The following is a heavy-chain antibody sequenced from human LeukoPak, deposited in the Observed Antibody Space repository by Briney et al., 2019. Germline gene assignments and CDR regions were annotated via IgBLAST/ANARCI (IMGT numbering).Heavy chain of an antibody. CDR3: ARGPSYGETTTAVQTKYYFDY. D-gene: IGHD4-17*01. Sequence: PSETLSLTCAVYGGSFSSYYWGWIRQPPGKGLEWIGSIYYSGSTYYNPSLKSRVTISVDTSKNQFSLKLSSVTAADTAVYYCARGPSYGETTTAVQTKYYFDYWGQGTLVTVSS. J-gene: IGHJ4*02. CDR1: GGSFSSYY. CDR2: IYYSGST. V-gene: IGHV4-39*07.